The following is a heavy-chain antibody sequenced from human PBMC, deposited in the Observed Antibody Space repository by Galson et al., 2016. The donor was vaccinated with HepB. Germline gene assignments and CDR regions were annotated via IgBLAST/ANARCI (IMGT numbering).Heavy chain of an antibody. Sequence: SLRLSCAASGFTFTYAWMSWVRQAPGKGLEWVGRIERITDGGTTDYAAPVKGRFSISRDDSQKRLYLHMNSLKTEDTAVYYCTVARDSSGDYYTYWGQGTLVTVSS. D-gene: IGHD3-10*01. J-gene: IGHJ4*02. V-gene: IGHV3-15*04. CDR3: TVARDSSGDYYTY. CDR2: IERITDGGTT. CDR1: GFTFTYAW.